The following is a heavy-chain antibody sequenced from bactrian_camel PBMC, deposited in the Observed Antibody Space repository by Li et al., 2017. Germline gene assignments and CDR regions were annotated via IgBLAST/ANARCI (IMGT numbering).Heavy chain of an antibody. D-gene: IGHD2*01. J-gene: IGHJ4*01. CDR1: IHNMDC. Sequence: HVQLVESGGGSVQAGGSLRLSCVTFIHNMDCMAWFRQAPGKEREGVASIDRDDSTMYADSVKGRFTISRDNAKSTLYLQMSSLNAEDTAMYYCAAVSCMSIPPLRPLTQRQYNFWGQGTQVTVS. CDR3: AAVSCMSIPPLRPLTQRQYNF. V-gene: IGHV3S53*01. CDR2: IDRDDST.